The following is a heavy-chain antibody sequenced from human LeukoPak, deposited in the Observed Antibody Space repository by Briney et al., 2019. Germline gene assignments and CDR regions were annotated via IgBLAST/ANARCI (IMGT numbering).Heavy chain of an antibody. CDR1: GASVSSYY. CDR2: IYYSGST. V-gene: IGHV4-59*02. D-gene: IGHD3-10*01. Sequence: SETLSLTCTVSGASVSSYYWSWIRQPPGKGLEWIGYIYYSGSTNYNPSLKSRITISVDTSKNQFSLRLSSVTAADTAVYFCAMGFWYGEYFQHWGQGSLVIVSS. CDR3: AMGFWYGEYFQH. J-gene: IGHJ1*01.